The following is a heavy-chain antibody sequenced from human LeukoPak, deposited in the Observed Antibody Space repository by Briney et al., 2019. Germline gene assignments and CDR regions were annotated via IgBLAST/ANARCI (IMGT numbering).Heavy chain of an antibody. Sequence: PGGSLRLSCAASGFTFSSYWMHWVRQAPGKGLVWVSRINSDGSSTSYADSVKGRFTISRDNAKNTLYLQMNSLRAEDTAVYYCARSYSSGWYYFDYWGQGTLVTVSS. D-gene: IGHD6-19*01. J-gene: IGHJ4*02. V-gene: IGHV3-74*01. CDR2: INSDGSST. CDR3: ARSYSSGWYYFDY. CDR1: GFTFSSYW.